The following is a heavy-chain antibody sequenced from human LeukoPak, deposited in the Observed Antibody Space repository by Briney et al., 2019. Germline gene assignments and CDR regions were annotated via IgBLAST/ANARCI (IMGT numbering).Heavy chain of an antibody. V-gene: IGHV4-59*01. D-gene: IGHD3-9*01. CDR1: GGSISSYY. CDR2: IYYSGST. Sequence: SETLSLTCTVSGGSISSYYWSWIRQPPGKGLEWIGYIYYSGSTNYNPSLKSRVTILVDTSKNQFSLKLSSVTAADTAVYYCARDKYYDILIGTASGLYHGMDVWGQGTTVTVCS. CDR3: ARDKYYDILIGTASGLYHGMDV. J-gene: IGHJ6*02.